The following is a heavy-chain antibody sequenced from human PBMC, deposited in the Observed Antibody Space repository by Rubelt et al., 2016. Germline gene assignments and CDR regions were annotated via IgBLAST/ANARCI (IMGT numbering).Heavy chain of an antibody. CDR2: ISAYNGNT. CDR1: GGTFSSYG. Sequence: QVQLVQSGAEVKKPGSSVKVSCKASGGTFSSYGISWVRQAPGQGLEWMGWISAYNGNTNYAQKLQGRVTMTTDTSTSTAYMELRSLRSDDTAGYYCASVRPECSSSSTYYFDYWGQGTLVTVSS. CDR3: ASVRPECSSSSTYYFDY. J-gene: IGHJ4*02. D-gene: IGHD6-6*01. V-gene: IGHV1-18*01.